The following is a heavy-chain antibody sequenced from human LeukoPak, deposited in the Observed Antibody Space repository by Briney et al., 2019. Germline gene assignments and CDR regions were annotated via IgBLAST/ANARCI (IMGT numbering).Heavy chain of an antibody. CDR1: GGSISSYY. CDR3: ARHGHNYYDSSGYAFDY. D-gene: IGHD3-22*01. J-gene: IGHJ4*02. CDR2: IYYSGST. V-gene: IGHV4-59*08. Sequence: MSSVTLSLTCSVSGGSISSYYWIWMRQPPGKGLEGIGYIYYSGSTNYNPSLKSRVTISVDTSKNQFSLKLSSVTAADTAVYNCARHGHNYYDSSGYAFDYWGQGTLVTVSS.